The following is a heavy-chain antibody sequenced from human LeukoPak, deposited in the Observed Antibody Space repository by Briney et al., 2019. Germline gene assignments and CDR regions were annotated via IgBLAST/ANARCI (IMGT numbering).Heavy chain of an antibody. J-gene: IGHJ1*01. V-gene: IGHV3-7*01. CDR1: GFTFSSYW. CDR3: ARGLALGYYYDSSGYSKYYQH. CDR2: INQDGSEK. Sequence: GGSLRLSCAASGFTFSSYWMSWVRQAPGKGLEWVANINQDGSEKYYVDSVKGRFTISRDNAKNSLYLQMNSLRAEDTAVYYCARGLALGYYYDSSGYSKYYQHWGQGTMVTVSS. D-gene: IGHD3-22*01.